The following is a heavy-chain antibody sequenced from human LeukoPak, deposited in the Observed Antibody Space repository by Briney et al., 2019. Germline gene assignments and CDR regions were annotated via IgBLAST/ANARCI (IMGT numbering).Heavy chain of an antibody. V-gene: IGHV4-39*01. CDR3: ASPFCCDDSSGYYALGY. J-gene: IGHJ4*02. Sequence: SSETLSLTCTVSGGSISSSSYYWGWIRQPPGKGLEWIGSIYYSGSTYYNPSLKSRVTISVDTSKNQFSLKLSSVTAADTAVYYCASPFCCDDSSGYYALGYWGQGTLVTVSS. D-gene: IGHD3-22*01. CDR2: IYYSGST. CDR1: GGSISSSSYY.